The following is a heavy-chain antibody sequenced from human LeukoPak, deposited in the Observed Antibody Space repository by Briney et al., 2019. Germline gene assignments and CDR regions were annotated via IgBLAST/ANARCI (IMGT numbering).Heavy chain of an antibody. V-gene: IGHV4-39*01. CDR1: GGSIRSSGYY. Sequence: SETLSLTCTVSGGSIRSSGYYWGWIRQPPGKGLEWIGSIYYSGGTYYNPSLKSRVTISVDTSKNQFSLKLSSVTAADTAVYYCARHLDGYNYYYYYYYMDVWGKGTTVTVSS. CDR3: ARHLDGYNYYYYYYYMDV. J-gene: IGHJ6*03. CDR2: IYYSGGT. D-gene: IGHD5-24*01.